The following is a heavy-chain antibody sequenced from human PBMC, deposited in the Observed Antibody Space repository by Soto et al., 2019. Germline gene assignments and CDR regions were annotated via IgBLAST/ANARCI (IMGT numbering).Heavy chain of an antibody. D-gene: IGHD3-10*01. CDR2: IYYSGST. CDR1: GGSISSGGYY. Sequence: SETLSLTCTVSGGSISSGGYYWSWIRQHPGKGLEWIGYIYYSGSTYYNPSLKSRVTISVDTSKNQFSLKLSSVTAADTAVYYCARDRGKYYGSGSYSPNYYGMDVWGQGTTVTVSS. CDR3: ARDRGKYYGSGSYSPNYYGMDV. V-gene: IGHV4-31*03. J-gene: IGHJ6*02.